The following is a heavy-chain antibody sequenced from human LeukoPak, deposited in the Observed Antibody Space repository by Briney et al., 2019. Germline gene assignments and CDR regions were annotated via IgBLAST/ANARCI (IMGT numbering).Heavy chain of an antibody. Sequence: GGSLRLSCAASGFTFSVYHMIWIRQAPGKGLEWVSYITTDSSFTKIADSVKGRFTISSDTSKNTLSLQMNSLRAEDTAVYYCARDLSPVVRASPMGYWGQGTLVTVSS. CDR1: GFTFSVYH. V-gene: IGHV3-11*06. D-gene: IGHD3-10*01. J-gene: IGHJ4*02. CDR3: ARDLSPVVRASPMGY. CDR2: ITTDSSFT.